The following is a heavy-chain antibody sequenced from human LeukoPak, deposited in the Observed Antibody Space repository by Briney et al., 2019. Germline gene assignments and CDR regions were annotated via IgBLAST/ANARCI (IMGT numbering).Heavy chain of an antibody. J-gene: IGHJ4*02. D-gene: IGHD6-19*01. V-gene: IGHV3-53*01. CDR2: IYSGGST. Sequence: PGGSLRLSCAASGFTVSSNYMSWVRQAPGKGLGWVSVIYSGGSTYYADSVKGRFTISRDNSKNTLYLQMNSLRAEDTAVYYCARAPWGSGWYYFDYWGQGTLVTVSS. CDR3: ARAPWGSGWYYFDY. CDR1: GFTVSSNY.